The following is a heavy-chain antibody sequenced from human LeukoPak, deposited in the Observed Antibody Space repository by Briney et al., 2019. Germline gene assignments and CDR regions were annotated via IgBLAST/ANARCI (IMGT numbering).Heavy chain of an antibody. CDR1: GFDSADYG. D-gene: IGHD6-13*01. Sequence: GGSLRLSCADSGFDSADYGMSWARQARGKGLGWVSGINWDGGATSYADSVKGQFTISRDHAENSVSLQMNSLTGEDTALYSCPRNLSSSWYSLGSWGQGTLVIVSS. CDR2: INWDGGAT. CDR3: PRNLSSSWYSLGS. J-gene: IGHJ5*02. V-gene: IGHV3-20*04.